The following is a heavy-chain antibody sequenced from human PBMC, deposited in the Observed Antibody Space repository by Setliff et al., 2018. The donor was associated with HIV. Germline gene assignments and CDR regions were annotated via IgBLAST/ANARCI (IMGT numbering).Heavy chain of an antibody. J-gene: IGHJ5*02. Sequence: SVKVSCKASGGSFSSYAINWVRQAPGQGLEWVGGIIPMFETAKYAQKFQGRVTITADESTSTAYMELSSLRSEDTAVFYCARGYYDSSGYENWFDPWGQGTLVTSPQ. D-gene: IGHD3-22*01. CDR3: ARGYYDSSGYENWFDP. CDR1: GGSFSSYA. CDR2: IIPMFETA. V-gene: IGHV1-69*13.